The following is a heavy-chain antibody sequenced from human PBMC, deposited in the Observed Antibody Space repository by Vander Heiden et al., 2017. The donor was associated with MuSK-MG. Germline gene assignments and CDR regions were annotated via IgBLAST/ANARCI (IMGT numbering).Heavy chain of an antibody. D-gene: IGHD6-19*01. Sequence: EVQLLESGGGLVQPGGSLSLSCAASGFTFRTYAMSWVGTTQGKGLEWVSSINYSGGDRYYADSVKGRFTSSRDNSKNTLYLQMNNLRVEDTAVYYCAKDPPRTDGWFFFEYWGQGALVTVSS. CDR1: GFTFRTYA. CDR3: AKDPPRTDGWFFFEY. J-gene: IGHJ4*02. V-gene: IGHV3-23*01. CDR2: INYSGGDR.